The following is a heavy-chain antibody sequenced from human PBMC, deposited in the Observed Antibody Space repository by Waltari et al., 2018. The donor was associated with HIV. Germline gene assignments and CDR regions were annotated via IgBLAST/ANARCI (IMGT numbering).Heavy chain of an antibody. D-gene: IGHD3-10*01. V-gene: IGHV2-5*02. J-gene: IGHJ4*02. CDR1: GFSLTTSGVG. CDR3: AHAYFYRSGSFFAY. CDR2: IYWDDKK. Sequence: QITLKESGPTMMKPKQTLTLTCTFSGFSLTTSGVGVAWIRQPPGRAPEWLAVIYWDDKKHYNSSLRSRLTIYKDTSKNLVFLIVGNMDPSDRATYYGAHAYFYRSGSFFAYWGQGILVSVSS.